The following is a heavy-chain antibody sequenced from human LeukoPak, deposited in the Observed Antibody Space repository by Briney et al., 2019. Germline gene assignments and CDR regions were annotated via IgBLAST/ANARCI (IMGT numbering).Heavy chain of an antibody. CDR3: VTRGLRGCIGSRCFTSFYYYGPDV. D-gene: IGHD2-15*01. CDR1: GYRFVDHW. J-gene: IGHJ6*02. Sequence: GESLKISFKGSGYRFVDHWIGWVRQTPGKGVEWVGMIFPGDSDIKYSPSFQGEVPISDDNSISPAYLRWSSLKASATVVYYCVTRGLRGCIGSRCFTSFYYYGPDVWGQGSAVIVSS. V-gene: IGHV5-51*01. CDR2: IFPGDSDI.